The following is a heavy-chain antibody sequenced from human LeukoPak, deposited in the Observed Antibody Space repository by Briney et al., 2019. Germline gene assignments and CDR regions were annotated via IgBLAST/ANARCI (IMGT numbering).Heavy chain of an antibody. CDR3: ARGGYSNANKFYYYGMDV. V-gene: IGHV3-48*04. J-gene: IGHJ6*02. D-gene: IGHD4-11*01. Sequence: PGGSLRLSCAASGFTFSNAWMNWVRQAPGQGLEWVSYISNSGSTIYYADSVKGRFTISRDNAKNSLYLQMNSLRAEDTAVYYCARGGYSNANKFYYYGMDVWGQGTTVTV. CDR2: ISNSGSTI. CDR1: GFTFSNAW.